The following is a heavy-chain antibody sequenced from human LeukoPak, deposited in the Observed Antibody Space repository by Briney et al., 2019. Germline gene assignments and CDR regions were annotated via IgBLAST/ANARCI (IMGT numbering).Heavy chain of an antibody. Sequence: GGSLRLSCAASEFSVGSNYMTWVRQAPGKGLEWVSLIYSGGSTYYADSVKGRFTISRDNSKNTLYLQMNSLRAEDTAVYYCAREKFGYGEDYWGQGTLVTVSS. CDR1: EFSVGSNY. D-gene: IGHD4-17*01. CDR2: IYSGGST. V-gene: IGHV3-53*01. J-gene: IGHJ4*02. CDR3: AREKFGYGEDY.